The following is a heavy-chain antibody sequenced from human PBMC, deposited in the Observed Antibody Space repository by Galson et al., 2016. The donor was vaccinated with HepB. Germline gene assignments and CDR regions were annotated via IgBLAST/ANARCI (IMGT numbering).Heavy chain of an antibody. J-gene: IGHJ4*02. V-gene: IGHV3-23*01. D-gene: IGHD3-16*01. CDR1: GFSFSNSG. Sequence: SLRLSCAASGFSFSNSGMSWVRQAPGRGLEWVSGITRSGDDTHYADFVKGRFTISRDNSKNTLYLYMNNLTAGDTAIYYCGKHGGCDYWSQGALVTVSS. CDR2: ITRSGDDT. CDR3: GKHGGCDY.